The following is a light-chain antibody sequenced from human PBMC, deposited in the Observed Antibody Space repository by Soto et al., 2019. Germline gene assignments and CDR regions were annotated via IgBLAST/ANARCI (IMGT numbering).Light chain of an antibody. J-gene: IGKJ2*01. CDR3: QQYETWPRT. Sequence: ETVMTQSPATLSVSPGDTATLSCRSSQNVHINLAWYQQKPGQAPTLLIYDVSARAPGVPARFSGAGSGTEFTLTIRSLQSADFAVYYCQQYETWPRTFGQGTKVAIQ. CDR1: QNVHIN. CDR2: DVS. V-gene: IGKV3-15*01.